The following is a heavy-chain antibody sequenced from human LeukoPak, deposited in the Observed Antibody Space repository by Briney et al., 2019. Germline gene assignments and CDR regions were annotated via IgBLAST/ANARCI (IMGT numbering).Heavy chain of an antibody. CDR1: GFTFSSDW. CDR3: AKDLHYYTSDV. CDR2: INQDGRTK. D-gene: IGHD3-22*01. Sequence: PGGSLRLACAASGFTFSSDWMHWVRQAPGKGVEWVASINQDGRTKNHVDSVKGRFTISRDNPKNSLSLHMNSLTVEDAAVYYCAKDLHYYTSDVWGQGTTVTVSS. V-gene: IGHV3-7*01. J-gene: IGHJ6*02.